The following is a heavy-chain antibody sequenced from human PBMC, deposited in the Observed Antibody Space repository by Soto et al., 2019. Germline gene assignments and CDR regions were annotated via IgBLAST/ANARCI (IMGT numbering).Heavy chain of an antibody. CDR3: ARESEELTSNFDY. D-gene: IGHD1-7*01. V-gene: IGHV3-21*01. Sequence: GGSLRLSCAASGSTFTRYSMNWVRQAPGKGLEWVSSISSTTNYIYYADSMKGRFTVSRDNAKNSVYLEMNSLSAEDTAVYYCARESEELTSNFDYWGQGT. CDR2: ISSTTNYI. CDR1: GSTFTRYS. J-gene: IGHJ4*02.